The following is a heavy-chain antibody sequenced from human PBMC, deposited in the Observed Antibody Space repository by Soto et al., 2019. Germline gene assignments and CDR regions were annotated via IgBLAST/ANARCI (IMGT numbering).Heavy chain of an antibody. CDR1: GGSISSSSYY. CDR3: ARHGGLALAGTFYFDY. CDR2: IHYSGTT. V-gene: IGHV4-39*01. D-gene: IGHD1-1*01. J-gene: IGHJ4*02. Sequence: QLQLQESGPGLVKPSETLSLTCTVSGGSISSSSYYWGWIRQPPGKGLEWIGSIHYSGTTYNNPSLKSRVTISVDTSKNQFALRLSSVTAADTAVYYCARHGGLALAGTFYFDYWGQGTLVTVSS.